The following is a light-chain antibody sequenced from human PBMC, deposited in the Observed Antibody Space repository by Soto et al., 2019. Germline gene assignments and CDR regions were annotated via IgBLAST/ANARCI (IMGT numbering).Light chain of an antibody. J-gene: IGLJ1*01. CDR2: DVT. V-gene: IGLV2-14*01. Sequence: QSVLTQPASVSGSPGQSITISCTGTSSDVGAYNYVSWYQQHPGKVPKLMIYDVTNRPSGVSNRFSGSKSGNTASLTITGLQAADEADKFCSSFTSSMTNGFGRGTMVTVL. CDR3: SSFTSSMTNG. CDR1: SSDVGAYNY.